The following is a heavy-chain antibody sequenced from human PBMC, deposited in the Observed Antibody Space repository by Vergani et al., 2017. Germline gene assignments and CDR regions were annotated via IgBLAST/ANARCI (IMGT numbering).Heavy chain of an antibody. V-gene: IGHV3-48*01. J-gene: IGHJ4*02. Sequence: EVQLVESGGGLVQPGGPLRLSCAASGLTFSSYSRNGVRQAPGKGREWISYITISSSNIYYADSVKGRFTISRDNAKNTLYLQMNSLRAEDTALYYCARTGSGYSDCYTFDYWGQGTLVTVSS. CDR1: GLTFSSYS. CDR3: ARTGSGYSDCYTFDY. D-gene: IGHD5-18*01. CDR2: ITISSSNI.